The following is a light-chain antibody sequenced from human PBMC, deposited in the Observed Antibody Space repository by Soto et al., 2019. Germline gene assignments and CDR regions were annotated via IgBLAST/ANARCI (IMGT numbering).Light chain of an antibody. CDR3: IGYGRGGGLL. CDR2: EVD. V-gene: IGLV2-14*03. CDR1: STDVGGNHY. J-gene: IGLJ3*02. Sequence: QSVLTQPASVSGSPGQSISISCTGTSTDVGGNHYVYWYQQHKGRAPKLVIYEVDNRPANVSARFSGSNRGNTASVTISGLPNEDGDDYYCIGYGRGGGLLFGGGTKLTVL.